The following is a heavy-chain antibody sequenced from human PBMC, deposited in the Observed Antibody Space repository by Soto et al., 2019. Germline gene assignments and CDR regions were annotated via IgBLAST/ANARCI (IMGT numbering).Heavy chain of an antibody. V-gene: IGHV3-7*01. CDR1: GFTFSSYG. CDR2: IREDGSEK. D-gene: IGHD3-22*01. J-gene: IGHJ4*02. Sequence: GGSLRLSCAASGFTFSSYGMHWVRQAPEKGLEWVANIREDGSEKYYVDSVKGRFTISRDNAKNSLYLQMNSLRAEDTAVYYCARSISSYYYDFDSWGQGTLVTVSS. CDR3: ARSISSYYYDFDS.